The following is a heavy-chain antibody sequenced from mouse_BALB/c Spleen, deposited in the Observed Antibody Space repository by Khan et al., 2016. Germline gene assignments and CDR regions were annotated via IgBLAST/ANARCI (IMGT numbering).Heavy chain of an antibody. D-gene: IGHD2-1*01. CDR1: GFTFSVYY. V-gene: IGHV5-4*02. CDR2: ISDGGTYT. CDR3: ARDRYGNHYEAMDC. Sequence: EVELVESGGGLVKPGGSLRLSCAASGFTFSVYYMYWVRQTPEKRLEWVATISDGGTYTYYPDSVKGRFTISRDNAKNILYLQMSSQMSEDTAMYYCARDRYGNHYEAMDCWGQCASVTVSS. J-gene: IGHJ4*01.